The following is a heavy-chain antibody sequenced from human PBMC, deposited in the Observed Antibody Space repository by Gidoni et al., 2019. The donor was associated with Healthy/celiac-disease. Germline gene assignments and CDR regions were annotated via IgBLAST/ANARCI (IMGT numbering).Heavy chain of an antibody. CDR2: MSVSGGST. CDR3: AKDAGEVYYDSSGYQSFDY. D-gene: IGHD3-22*01. V-gene: IGHV3-23*01. Sequence: EVQLLASGVGLVRPGGSLRLSCAASGFPFSSYAMSGVRQAPGKGLEWVSAMSVSGGSTYDGDSVKGRFTISRDKSKNTLYLQMNSLRGEDTAVYYCAKDAGEVYYDSSGYQSFDYWGQGTLVTVSS. CDR1: GFPFSSYA. J-gene: IGHJ4*02.